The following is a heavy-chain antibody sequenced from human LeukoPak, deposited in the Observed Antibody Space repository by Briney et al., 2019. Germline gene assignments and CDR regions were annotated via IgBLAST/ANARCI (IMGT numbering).Heavy chain of an antibody. D-gene: IGHD4-11*01. Sequence: SETLSLTCAVSGGSISSGGYSWSWIRQPPGKGLEWIGYIYHSGSTYYNPSLKSRVTISVDRSKNQFSLKLSSVTAADTAVYYCARGDSSTDYGMDVRGQGTTVTVSS. CDR3: ARGDSSTDYGMDV. V-gene: IGHV4-30-2*01. CDR2: IYHSGST. CDR1: GGSISSGGYS. J-gene: IGHJ6*02.